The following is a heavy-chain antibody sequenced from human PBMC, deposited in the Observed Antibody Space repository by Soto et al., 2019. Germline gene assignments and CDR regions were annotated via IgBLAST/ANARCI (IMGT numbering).Heavy chain of an antibody. CDR2: LYRGGAA. J-gene: IGHJ4*02. CDR3: ARGFQSSFDY. CDR1: GFYVTSSY. Sequence: EVQLVESGGGLIQPGGSLRLSCAASGFYVTSSYMSWVRQAPGKGLEWVSILYRGGAAYYADSVKDRFTISRDDSKNTLYLHLSSLRTEDTAVYYCARGFQSSFDYWGQGTLVTVSS. D-gene: IGHD2-21*01. V-gene: IGHV3-53*01.